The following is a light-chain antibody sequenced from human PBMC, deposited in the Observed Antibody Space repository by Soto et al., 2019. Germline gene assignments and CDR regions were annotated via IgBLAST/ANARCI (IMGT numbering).Light chain of an antibody. CDR1: QNINDW. CDR2: KAS. V-gene: IGKV1-5*03. Sequence: DIQMIRSPSTLNASVGDRVTITCRASQNINDWLAWYQQKPGEAPKLLIYKASTVESGVPSRFSGSGSGTEVTLTISSLQPDDLATYYCQQYNTDPYAFGQGTKLEIK. CDR3: QQYNTDPYA. J-gene: IGKJ2*01.